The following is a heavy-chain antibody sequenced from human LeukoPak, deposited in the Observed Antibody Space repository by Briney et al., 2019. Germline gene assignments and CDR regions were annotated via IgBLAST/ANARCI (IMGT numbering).Heavy chain of an antibody. J-gene: IGHJ5*02. Sequence: SVKVSCKAPGGTFSSYAISWVRQAPGQGLGWMGGIIPIFGTANYAQKFQGRVTITTDESTSTAYMELSSLRSEDTAVYYCARSYTMVRGTDWWGYYHLFDPWGQGTLVTVSS. CDR3: ARSYTMVRGTDWWGYYHLFDP. V-gene: IGHV1-69*05. D-gene: IGHD3-10*01. CDR1: GGTFSSYA. CDR2: IIPIFGTA.